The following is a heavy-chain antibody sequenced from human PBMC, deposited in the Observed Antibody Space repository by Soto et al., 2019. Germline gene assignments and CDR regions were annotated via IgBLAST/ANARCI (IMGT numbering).Heavy chain of an antibody. CDR2: IYYSGST. D-gene: IGHD6-13*01. V-gene: IGHV4-39*01. Sequence: SETLSLTCTVSGGSISSSSYYWGWIRQPPGKGLEWIGSIYYSGSTYYNPSLKSRVTISVDTSKNQFSLKLSSVTAADTAVYFCARHEAVAGTTFDCWGQGTLVTVSS. CDR3: ARHEAVAGTTFDC. CDR1: GGSISSSSYY. J-gene: IGHJ4*02.